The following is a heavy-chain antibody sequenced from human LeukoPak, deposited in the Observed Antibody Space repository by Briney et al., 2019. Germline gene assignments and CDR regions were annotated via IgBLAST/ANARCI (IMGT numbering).Heavy chain of an antibody. CDR3: ASGEPITVTTRLGFDY. CDR2: ISSSGSTI. CDR1: EFTFSSYE. D-gene: IGHD4-17*01. V-gene: IGHV3-48*03. Sequence: PGGSLRLSCAASEFTFSSYEMNWVRQAPGKGLEWVSYISSSGSTIYYADSVKGRFTISRDNAKNSLYLQMNSLRAEDTAVYYCASGEPITVTTRLGFDYWGQGTLVTVSS. J-gene: IGHJ4*02.